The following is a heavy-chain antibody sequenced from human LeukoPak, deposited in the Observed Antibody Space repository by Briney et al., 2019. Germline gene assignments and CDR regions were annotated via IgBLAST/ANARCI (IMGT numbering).Heavy chain of an antibody. Sequence: SETLSLTCTVSGGSISSYYWSWLRQPPGKGLEWIGYIYYSGSTNYNPSLKSRVTISVDASKNQFSLKLSSVTAADTAVYYCARLGRSGDLEGYFDYWGQGTLVTASS. CDR2: IYYSGST. CDR1: GGSISSYY. V-gene: IGHV4-59*01. J-gene: IGHJ4*02. D-gene: IGHD2-21*02. CDR3: ARLGRSGDLEGYFDY.